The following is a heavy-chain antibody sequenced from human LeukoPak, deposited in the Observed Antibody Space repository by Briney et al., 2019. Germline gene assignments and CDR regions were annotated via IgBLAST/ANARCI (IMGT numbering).Heavy chain of an antibody. J-gene: IGHJ4*02. Sequence: SGTLSLTCAVSGGSISSSNWWSWVRQPPGKGLEWIGEIYHSGSTYYNPSLKSRVTISVDTSKNQFSLKLSSVTAADTAVYYCARHGQGWDDWLLPFDYWGQGTLVTVSS. CDR3: ARHGQGWDDWLLPFDY. D-gene: IGHD3-9*01. V-gene: IGHV4-4*02. CDR1: GGSISSSNW. CDR2: IYHSGST.